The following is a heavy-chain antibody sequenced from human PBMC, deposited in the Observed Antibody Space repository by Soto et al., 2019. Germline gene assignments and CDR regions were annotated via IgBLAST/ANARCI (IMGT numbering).Heavy chain of an antibody. Sequence: GGSLRLSCVASGFTFSAYGMHWVRQAPGKGLEWVAVMSYDGSHEYYADSVKGRFTISRDNSKTILYLQMNSLRLEDTAVYYCAKGSVLRVVEAPLAILGGVDVWGQGAMVTVSS. CDR1: GFTFSAYG. D-gene: IGHD2-8*01. CDR2: MSYDGSHE. CDR3: AKGSVLRVVEAPLAILGGVDV. J-gene: IGHJ6*01. V-gene: IGHV3-33*06.